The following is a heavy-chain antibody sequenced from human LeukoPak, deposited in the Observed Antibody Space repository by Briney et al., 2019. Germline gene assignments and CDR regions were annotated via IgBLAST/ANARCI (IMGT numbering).Heavy chain of an antibody. V-gene: IGHV3-23*01. J-gene: IGHJ4*02. CDR3: AKSHSVEQRGYFDY. CDR2: IANDGGST. CDR1: GFTFTTYA. Sequence: GGSLRLSCAASGFTFTTYAMSWVRQAPGKGLEWVSSIANDGGSTYYADSVKGRFTISRDNSRNTVYLQMNSLRAEDMAVYYCAKSHSVEQRGYFDYWGQGTLVPVSS. D-gene: IGHD1/OR15-1a*01.